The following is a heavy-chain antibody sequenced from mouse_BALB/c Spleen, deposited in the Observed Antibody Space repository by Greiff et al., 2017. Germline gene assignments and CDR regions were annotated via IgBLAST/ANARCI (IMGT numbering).Heavy chain of an antibody. CDR3: AREGTTDFDY. J-gene: IGHJ2*01. CDR1: GYSITSDYA. Sequence: VQLQQSGPGLVKPSQSLSLTCTVTGYSITSDYAWNWIRQFPGNQLEWMGYISYSGSTSYNPSLKSRISITRDTSKNQFFLQLNSVTTEDTATYYCAREGTTDFDYWGQGTTLTVSS. V-gene: IGHV3-2*02. D-gene: IGHD1-1*01. CDR2: ISYSGST.